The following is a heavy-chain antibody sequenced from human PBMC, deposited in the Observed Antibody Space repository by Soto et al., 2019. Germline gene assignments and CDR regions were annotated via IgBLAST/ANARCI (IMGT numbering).Heavy chain of an antibody. D-gene: IGHD4-17*01. V-gene: IGHV4-59*12. CDR2: IHYSGST. CDR1: GGSISSYY. CDR3: ARAPKGTTKSYFDY. J-gene: IGHJ4*02. Sequence: SETLSLTCTVSGGSISSYYWSWIRQPPGKGLEWIGYIHYSGSTNYNPSLKSRVTISVDTSKNQFSLKLSSATAADTVVYYCARAPKGTTKSYFDYWGQGTLVTVSS.